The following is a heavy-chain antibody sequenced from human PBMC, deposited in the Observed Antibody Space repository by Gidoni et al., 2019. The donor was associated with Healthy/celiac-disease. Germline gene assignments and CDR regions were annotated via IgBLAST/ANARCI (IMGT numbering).Heavy chain of an antibody. J-gene: IGHJ6*03. CDR1: GGTFSSYA. Sequence: QVQLVQSGAEVKKPGSSVKVSCKASGGTFSSYAISWVRQAPGQGLEWMGGIIPIFGTANYEKKFQGRVTITADESTSTAYMELSSLRSEDTAVYYCARWECPDRLTRVCYYYYMDVWGKGTTVTVSS. D-gene: IGHD6-13*01. CDR3: ARWECPDRLTRVCYYYYMDV. V-gene: IGHV1-69*01. CDR2: IIPIFGTA.